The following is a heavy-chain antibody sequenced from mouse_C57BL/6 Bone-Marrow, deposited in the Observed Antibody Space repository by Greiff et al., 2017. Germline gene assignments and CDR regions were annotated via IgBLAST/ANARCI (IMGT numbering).Heavy chain of an antibody. CDR1: GYTFTSYW. D-gene: IGHD2-4*01. CDR2: IDPSDSYT. V-gene: IGHV1-69*01. J-gene: IGHJ4*01. Sequence: QVQLQQPGAELVMPGASVKLSCKASGYTFTSYWMHWVKQRPGQGLEWIGEIDPSDSYTNYNQKFKGKSTLTVDKSSSTAYMQLSSLTSEDSAVYYWARREDYDGGDYYAMDYWGQGTSVTVSS. CDR3: ARREDYDGGDYYAMDY.